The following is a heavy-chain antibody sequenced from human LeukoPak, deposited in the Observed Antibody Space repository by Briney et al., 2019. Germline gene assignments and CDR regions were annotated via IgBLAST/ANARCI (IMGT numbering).Heavy chain of an antibody. CDR2: ISYDGGNE. V-gene: IGHV3-30*14. J-gene: IGHJ4*02. CDR3: ARDPPLSSGWSQNFFDF. CDR1: GFIFDTYA. D-gene: IGHD6-19*01. Sequence: PGGSLRLSCTPSGFIFDTYAMHWVRQAPGKGLEWVALISYDGGNENYADSVKGRFTISRDNSKNTLFLQMDSLRADDTAVYYCARDPPLSSGWSQNFFDFWGQGTPVTVSS.